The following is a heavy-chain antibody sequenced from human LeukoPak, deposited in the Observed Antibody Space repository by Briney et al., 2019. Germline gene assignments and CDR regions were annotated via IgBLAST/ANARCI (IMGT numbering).Heavy chain of an antibody. Sequence: GRSLRLSCAASGFTFSSYAMHWVRQAPGKGLEYVSAISSNGGSTYYANSVKGRFTISRDNSKNTLYLQMGSLRAEDMAVYYCARGKDGYSYGLYDYWGQGTLVTVSS. CDR3: ARGKDGYSYGLYDY. CDR1: GFTFSSYA. CDR2: ISSNGGST. V-gene: IGHV3-64*01. J-gene: IGHJ4*02. D-gene: IGHD5-18*01.